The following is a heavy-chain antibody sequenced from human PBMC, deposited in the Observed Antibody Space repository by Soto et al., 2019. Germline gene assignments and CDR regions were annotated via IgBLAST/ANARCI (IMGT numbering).Heavy chain of an antibody. V-gene: IGHV3-9*01. CDR1: GFTFDDYA. CDR3: AKDMAAAAAGTGYYFDY. J-gene: IGHJ4*02. CDR2: ISWNSGSI. Sequence: DVQLVESGGGLVQPGRSLRLSCAASGFTFDDYAMHWVRQAPGKGLEWVSGISWNSGSIGYADSVKGRFTISRDNAKNSLYLQMNSLRAEDTALYYCAKDMAAAAAGTGYYFDYWGQGTLVTVSS. D-gene: IGHD6-13*01.